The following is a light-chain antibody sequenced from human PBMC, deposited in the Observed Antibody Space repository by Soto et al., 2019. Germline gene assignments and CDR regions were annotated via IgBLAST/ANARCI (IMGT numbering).Light chain of an antibody. J-gene: IGLJ3*02. CDR2: GVS. CDR1: SSDVGSYNY. CDR3: SSYTSSSTLRV. Sequence: QSALTQPASVSGSPGQSITISCTGTSSDVGSYNYVSWYQQHPGKAPKLIIYGVSNRPSGVSNRFSGSKSGNTASLTISGLQDEDDADYYCSSYTSSSTLRVFGGGTKLTVL. V-gene: IGLV2-14*01.